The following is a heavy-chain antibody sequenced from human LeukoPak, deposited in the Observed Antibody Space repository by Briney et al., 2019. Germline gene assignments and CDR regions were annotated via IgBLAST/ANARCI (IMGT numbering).Heavy chain of an antibody. V-gene: IGHV4-4*07. Sequence: PSETLSLTCTVSGGSISSYYWSWIRQPAGKGLEWIGRIYTSGSTNYNPSLKSRVTMSVDTSKNQFSLQLDSLTPEDTAVYYCARGDSSSYTSSWCFDSWGQGTLVTVSS. D-gene: IGHD6-13*01. J-gene: IGHJ4*02. CDR2: IYTSGST. CDR1: GGSISSYY. CDR3: ARGDSSSYTSSWCFDS.